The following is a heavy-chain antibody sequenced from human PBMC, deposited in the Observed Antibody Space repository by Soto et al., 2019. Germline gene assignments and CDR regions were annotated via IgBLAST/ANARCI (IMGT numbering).Heavy chain of an antibody. CDR2: ISGSGGST. D-gene: IGHD4-17*01. J-gene: IGHJ4*02. V-gene: IGHV3-23*01. CDR3: AKDPTVTTLFCFDY. Sequence: GGSLRLSCAASGFTFSSYAMSWVRQAPGKGLEWVSAISGSGGSTYYADSVKGRFTISRENSKNTLYLQMNSLRAEDTAVYYCAKDPTVTTLFCFDYWGQGTLVTVSS. CDR1: GFTFSSYA.